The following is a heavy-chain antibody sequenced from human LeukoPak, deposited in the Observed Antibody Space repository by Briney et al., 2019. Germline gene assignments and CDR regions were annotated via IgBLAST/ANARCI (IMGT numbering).Heavy chain of an antibody. CDR3: AKDISGSNWFDP. CDR2: ISYDGSNK. J-gene: IGHJ5*02. D-gene: IGHD1-26*01. V-gene: IGHV3-30*18. CDR1: GFTFSSYG. Sequence: GGPLRLSYAASGFTFSSYGMHWVRQAPGKGLEWVAVISYDGSNKYYADSVKGRFTISRDNSKNTLYLQMNSLRAEDTAVYYCAKDISGSNWFDPWGQGTLVTVSP.